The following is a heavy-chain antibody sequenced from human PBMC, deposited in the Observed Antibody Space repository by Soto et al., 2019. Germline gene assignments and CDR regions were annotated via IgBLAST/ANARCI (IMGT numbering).Heavy chain of an antibody. J-gene: IGHJ5*02. V-gene: IGHV1-69*13. Sequence: GASVKVSCKASGGSFSSFAFSWVRQAPGQGLEWMGGIIPMFGTANYAQKFQGRVTITADESTSTAYMELSSLRSEDTAVYYCARGVTMVRGVWDWFDPWGQGPPFTVSS. CDR1: GGSFSSFA. CDR3: ARGVTMVRGVWDWFDP. CDR2: IIPMFGTA. D-gene: IGHD3-10*01.